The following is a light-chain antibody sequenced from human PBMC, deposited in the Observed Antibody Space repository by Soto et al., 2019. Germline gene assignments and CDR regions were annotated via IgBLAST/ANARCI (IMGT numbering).Light chain of an antibody. J-gene: IGKJ1*01. CDR3: QQYYSPWT. CDR1: QSVLYSSNNKNY. V-gene: IGKV4-1*01. Sequence: DIVLTQSPDSLAVSLGERATINCKSSQSVLYSSNNKNYLAWYQQKPGQPPKLLIYWASTRESGVPARFSGSGSGGNFTLTISSLQAEDVAVYYCQQYYSPWTFGQGSKVEIK. CDR2: WAS.